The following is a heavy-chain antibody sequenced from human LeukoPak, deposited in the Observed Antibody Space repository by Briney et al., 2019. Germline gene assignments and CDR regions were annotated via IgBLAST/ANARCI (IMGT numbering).Heavy chain of an antibody. CDR1: GCTFSSYA. CDR3: ASSPPTATTWYFDL. D-gene: IGHD1-7*01. J-gene: IGHJ2*01. Sequence: PGGSLRLSCAGSGCTFSSYAMQWVRQAPGKGLEWVEVISYDGSNKYYANSVRGRFTISRDNSKNTLYLEMGSLRTEDMAVYYCASSPPTATTWYFDLWGRRTLVTVSS. CDR2: ISYDGSNK. V-gene: IGHV3-30*14.